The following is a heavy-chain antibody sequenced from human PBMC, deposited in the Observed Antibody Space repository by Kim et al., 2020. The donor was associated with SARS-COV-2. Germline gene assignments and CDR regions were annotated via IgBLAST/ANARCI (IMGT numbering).Heavy chain of an antibody. CDR3: ASYAGFWSGYTSPFDY. V-gene: IGHV4-4*02. J-gene: IGHJ4*02. CDR2: IYHSGST. CDR1: GGSISSSNW. D-gene: IGHD3-3*01. Sequence: SETLSLTCAVSGGSISSSNWWSWVRQPPGKGLEWIGEIYHSGSTNYNPSLKSRVTISVDKSKNQFSLKLSSVTAADTAVYYCASYAGFWSGYTSPFDYWGQGTLVTVSS.